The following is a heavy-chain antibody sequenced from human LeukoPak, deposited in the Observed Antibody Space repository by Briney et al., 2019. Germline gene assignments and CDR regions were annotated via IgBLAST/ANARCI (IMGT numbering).Heavy chain of an antibody. CDR2: MDPVRGGT. CDR1: GYTFNAYY. Sequence: ASVKVSCQASGYTFNAYYIHWVRQAPGKGLEWMGWMDPVRGGTNYAQRFQGRVTITRDSPISTAYMQLSSLRSDDTADTAVYYCARGVGSSWLDPWGQGTLVTVSS. V-gene: IGHV1-2*02. J-gene: IGHJ5*02. D-gene: IGHD2-15*01. CDR3: ARGVGSSWLDP.